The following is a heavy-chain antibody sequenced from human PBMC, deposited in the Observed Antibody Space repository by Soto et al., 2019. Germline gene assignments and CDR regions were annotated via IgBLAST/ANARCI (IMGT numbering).Heavy chain of an antibody. J-gene: IGHJ4*02. Sequence: AGGSLRLSCAASGFTFISYGMHWVRQAPCKGLEWVAVISYDGSNKHYADSVKGRFTISRDNSKNTLDLQMNSLRAEDTAVYYCAKDTYYYDRSGYYTYDYWGQGTQVTVSS. CDR2: ISYDGSNK. V-gene: IGHV3-30*18. CDR3: AKDTYYYDRSGYYTYDY. CDR1: GFTFISYG. D-gene: IGHD3-22*01.